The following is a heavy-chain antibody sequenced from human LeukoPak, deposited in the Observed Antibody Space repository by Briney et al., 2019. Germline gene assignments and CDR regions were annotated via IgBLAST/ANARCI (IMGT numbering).Heavy chain of an antibody. CDR1: GGSISSYY. Sequence: SETLSLTCTVSGGSISSYYWSWIRQPPGKGLEWIGYIYYSGSTNYNPSLKSRVTISVDTSKNQFSLKLSSVTAADTAVYYCARDSTPYCGGDCSLGYWGQGTLVTVSS. D-gene: IGHD2-21*02. CDR2: IYYSGST. V-gene: IGHV4-59*01. CDR3: ARDSTPYCGGDCSLGY. J-gene: IGHJ4*02.